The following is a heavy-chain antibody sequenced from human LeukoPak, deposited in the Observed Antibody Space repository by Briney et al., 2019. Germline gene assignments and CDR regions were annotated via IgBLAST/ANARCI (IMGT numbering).Heavy chain of an antibody. V-gene: IGHV1-18*01. CDR2: ISAYNGNT. CDR1: GYTFTSYG. CDR3: ARDVYYYDSSGYYSTNYYYYYMDV. D-gene: IGHD3-22*01. J-gene: IGHJ6*03. Sequence: GASVKVSCKASGYTFTSYGISWVRQAPGQGLEWMGWISAYNGNTNYAQKLQGRVTMTTYTYTSTAYMELRSLRSDDTAVYYCARDVYYYDSSGYYSTNYYYYYMDVWGKGTTVTVSS.